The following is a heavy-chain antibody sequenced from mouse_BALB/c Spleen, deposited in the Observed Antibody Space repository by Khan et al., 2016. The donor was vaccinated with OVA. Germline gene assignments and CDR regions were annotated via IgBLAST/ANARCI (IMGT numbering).Heavy chain of an antibody. Sequence: QVQLKQSGAELAKPGASVKMSCKASGYTFTTYWMHWVKQRPGQGLEWIGYINPTSGYTDYTEKFKDRATLSADKSSSTAYMQLSSLTSGDSAVYYCTRDRIDYWGQGTTLTVSS. J-gene: IGHJ2*01. CDR2: INPTSGYT. V-gene: IGHV1-7*01. CDR1: GYTFTTYW. CDR3: TRDRIDY.